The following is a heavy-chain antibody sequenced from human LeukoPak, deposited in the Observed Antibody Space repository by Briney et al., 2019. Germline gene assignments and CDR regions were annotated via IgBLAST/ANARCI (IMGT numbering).Heavy chain of an antibody. CDR3: ARGQHLDY. CDR1: GFILRSYS. CDR2: SSSSGNYI. J-gene: IGHJ4*02. Sequence: PGGSLRLSCAASGFILRSYSMSWVRQAPGKGLEWVAFSSSSGNYIYYADSVKGRFIISRDNAKSSLDLQLNSLRAEATALYYCARGQHLDYWGQGTLVTVSS. D-gene: IGHD2-2*01. V-gene: IGHV3-21*01.